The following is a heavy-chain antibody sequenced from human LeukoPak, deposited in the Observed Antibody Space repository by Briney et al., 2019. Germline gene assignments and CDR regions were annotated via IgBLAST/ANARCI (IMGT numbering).Heavy chain of an antibody. CDR2: INPNSGGT. V-gene: IGHV1-2*02. CDR1: GYTFTGYY. J-gene: IGHJ3*02. CDR3: ARGGELTSFYDAFDI. Sequence: ASVKVSCKASGYTFTGYYMHWVRQAPGQGLEWMGWINPNSGGTNYAQKFQGRVTMTRDTSISTAYMELSRLRSDDTAVYYCARGGELTSFYDAFDIWGQGTMVTVSS. D-gene: IGHD2-2*01.